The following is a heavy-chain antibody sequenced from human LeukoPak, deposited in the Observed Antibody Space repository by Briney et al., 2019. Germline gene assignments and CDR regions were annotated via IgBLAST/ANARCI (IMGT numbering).Heavy chain of an antibody. D-gene: IGHD1-14*01. CDR2: XSSSSTYI. CDR3: XRGAXGMSGRIVDAFDI. V-gene: IGHV3-21*01. J-gene: IGHJ3*02. CDR1: GFIFSSYS. Sequence: GGSLRLSCAASGFIFSSYSMNWVRQAPGKGLEWVSSXSSSSTYIYFADSXXGRFTISRDNAKNSLYLQMNSLRAEDTAVYYXXRGAXGMSGRIVDAFDIWGQGTRVTVSS.